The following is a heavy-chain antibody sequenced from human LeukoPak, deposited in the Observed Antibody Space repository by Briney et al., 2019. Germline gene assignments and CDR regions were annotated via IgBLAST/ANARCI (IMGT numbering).Heavy chain of an antibody. D-gene: IGHD6-13*01. V-gene: IGHV4-59*08. CDR2: TYYSGNP. CDR1: GGSLNSYY. Sequence: PSETLSLPCAVSGGSLNSYYWSWIRQPPGKGLEWIGYTYYSGNPNYNPSLKSRVTISVDTSKSQFSLNLTSVTAADTAVYYCARHSSSVRGWLEPCGQGTLVTVSS. CDR3: ARHSSSVRGWLEP. J-gene: IGHJ5*02.